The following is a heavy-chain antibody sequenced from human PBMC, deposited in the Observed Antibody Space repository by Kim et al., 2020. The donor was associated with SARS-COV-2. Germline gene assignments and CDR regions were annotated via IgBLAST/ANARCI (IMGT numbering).Heavy chain of an antibody. CDR1: GFIFSSYA. CDR3: ARAGDSGYYYGMDV. V-gene: IGHV3-30*04. J-gene: IGHJ6*02. CDR2: ISYDGSNK. D-gene: IGHD7-27*01. Sequence: GGSLRLSCGASGFIFSSYAMHWVRQAPGKGLEWVTVISYDGSNKYYADSVKGRFTISRDNSKNTLYLQMNSLRAEDTAVYYCARAGDSGYYYGMDVWGQGTTVTVSS.